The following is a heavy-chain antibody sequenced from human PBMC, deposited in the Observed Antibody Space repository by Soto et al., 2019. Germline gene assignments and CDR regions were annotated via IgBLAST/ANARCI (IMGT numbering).Heavy chain of an antibody. J-gene: IGHJ4*02. CDR3: ARSELPYVVVISASFGY. CDR1: GGTFSSYA. CDR2: IIPIFGTA. D-gene: IGHD3-22*01. V-gene: IGHV1-69*01. Sequence: QVQLVQSGAEVKKPGSSVKVSCKASGGTFSSYAISWVRQAPGQGLEWMGGIIPIFGTANYAQKFQGRVTITADESTSTAYMELSSLRSEDTAVYYYARSELPYVVVISASFGYWGQGTLVTVSS.